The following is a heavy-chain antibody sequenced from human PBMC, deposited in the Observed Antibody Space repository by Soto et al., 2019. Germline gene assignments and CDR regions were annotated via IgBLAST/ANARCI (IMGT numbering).Heavy chain of an antibody. CDR2: ISAYNGSP. CDR3: ARESQAYQLLPNFYCYYGTDV. CDR1: GYTFNIYG. V-gene: IGHV1-18*04. J-gene: IGHJ6*02. D-gene: IGHD2-2*01. Sequence: ASVKVSCKASGYTFNIYGISWVRQAPGQGLEWVGWISAYNGSPHYGPKFEGRVTLTTDTPTNTAYMELRSLRSDDTAVYYCARESQAYQLLPNFYCYYGTDVWGQGTTVTV.